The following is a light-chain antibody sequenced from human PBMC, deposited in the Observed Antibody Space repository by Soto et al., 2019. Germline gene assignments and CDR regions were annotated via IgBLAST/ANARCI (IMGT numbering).Light chain of an antibody. J-gene: IGKJ1*01. CDR3: QHYNSYSEA. Sequence: DIQMTQSPSILSGSVGDRVTITCRASQTISSWLAWYQQKPGKAPKLLIYKASTLKSGVPSRFSGSGSGTEFTLTISSLQPDDFATYYCQHYNSYSEAFGQGTEVDIK. CDR1: QTISSW. CDR2: KAS. V-gene: IGKV1-5*03.